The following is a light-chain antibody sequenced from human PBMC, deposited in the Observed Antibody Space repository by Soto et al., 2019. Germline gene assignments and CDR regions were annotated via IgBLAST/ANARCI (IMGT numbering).Light chain of an antibody. CDR2: GAS. V-gene: IGKV3-15*01. J-gene: IGKJ1*01. CDR1: QSISTY. Sequence: EIVMTQSPATLSVSPGERATLSCRASQSISTYLAWYQQKPGQAPRLLIYGASARATGIPVRFSGSGSETEFTLTISSLQSEDFATYYCQHYNSYSEAFGQGTKVDLK. CDR3: QHYNSYSEA.